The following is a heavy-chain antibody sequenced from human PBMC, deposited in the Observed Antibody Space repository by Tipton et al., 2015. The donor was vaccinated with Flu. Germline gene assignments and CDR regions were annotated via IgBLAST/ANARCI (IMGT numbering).Heavy chain of an antibody. D-gene: IGHD3-16*02. Sequence: GLVKPSETLSLTCGVYGESFSGYYWSWIRQSPGKGLEWIGEISHSGSTHYNPSLKSRLTMSVDTSKNQFSLKLSSVTAADTAVYFCARSRDYVWGSYRYSDYDAFDIWGQGTMVTVSS. CDR3: ARSRDYVWGSYRYSDYDAFDI. V-gene: IGHV4-34*01. CDR2: ISHSGST. J-gene: IGHJ3*02. CDR1: GESFSGYY.